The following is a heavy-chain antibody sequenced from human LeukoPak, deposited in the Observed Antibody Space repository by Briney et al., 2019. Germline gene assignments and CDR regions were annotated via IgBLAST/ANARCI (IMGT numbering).Heavy chain of an antibody. V-gene: IGHV3-21*01. CDR3: ARDYYGWGPAWFDP. CDR2: ISSTSSYK. J-gene: IGHJ5*02. D-gene: IGHD1-26*01. CDR1: GFTFSIYS. Sequence: GGSLRLSCVVSGFTFSIYSMNWVRQAPGKGLEWVSYISSTSSYKYYADSVKGRFTISRDNAKNSLYLQMNSLRAEDTAVYYCARDYYGWGPAWFDPWGQGTLVTVSS.